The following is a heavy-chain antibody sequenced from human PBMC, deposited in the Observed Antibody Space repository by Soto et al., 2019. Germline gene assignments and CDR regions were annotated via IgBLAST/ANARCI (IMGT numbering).Heavy chain of an antibody. J-gene: IGHJ6*02. V-gene: IGHV4-31*03. Sequence: PSETLSLTCTVSGGSISSGGYYWSWIRQHPGKGLEWIGYIYYSGSTYYNPSLKSRVTISVDTSKNQFSLKLSSVTAADTAVYYCARDYLKDYVWGSWTNYYYYGMDVWGQGTTVTVSS. CDR1: GGSISSGGYY. CDR3: ARDYLKDYVWGSWTNYYYYGMDV. D-gene: IGHD3-16*01. CDR2: IYYSGST.